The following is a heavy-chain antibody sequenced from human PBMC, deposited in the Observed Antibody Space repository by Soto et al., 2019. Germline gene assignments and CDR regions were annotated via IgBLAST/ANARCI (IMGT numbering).Heavy chain of an antibody. D-gene: IGHD3-9*01. CDR1: GFTFSSYA. CDR3: ARDSSTGYYLSDFDY. J-gene: IGHJ4*02. V-gene: IGHV3-21*01. Sequence: GGSLRLSCAASGFTFSSYAMHWVRQAPGKGLEWVASISTRSHYIYYADSLKGRFTISRDNAKNSVDLQISSLRAEDTAVYYCARDSSTGYYLSDFDYWGQGTLVTVSS. CDR2: ISTRSHYI.